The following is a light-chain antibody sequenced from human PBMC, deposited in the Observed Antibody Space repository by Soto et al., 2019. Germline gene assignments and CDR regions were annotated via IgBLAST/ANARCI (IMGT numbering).Light chain of an antibody. J-gene: IGKJ4*01. CDR1: QDINRW. V-gene: IGKV1-12*01. Sequence: DIQMTQSPSSVSASVGDRVTITCRASQDINRWLAWYQQKPGKAPKLLISAASTLQSGVPSRFSGSGSGTDFILTISSLQPEDFASYYCQQANSFPLTFGGGTKVEIK. CDR3: QQANSFPLT. CDR2: AAS.